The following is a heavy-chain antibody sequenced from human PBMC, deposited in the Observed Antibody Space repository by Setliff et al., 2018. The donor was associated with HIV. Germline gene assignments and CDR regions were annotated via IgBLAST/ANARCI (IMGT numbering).Heavy chain of an antibody. Sequence: GGSLRLSCAASGFTFSSYSMNWVRQAPGKGLEWVSYISSSSSYAHYADSVKGRFTISRDNAKNTLYLQMNSLRAEDTAVYYCVRGGGFSYGYFDYWGQGTLVTVSS. V-gene: IGHV3-21*01. CDR3: VRGGGFSYGYFDY. CDR2: ISSSSSYA. J-gene: IGHJ4*02. D-gene: IGHD5-18*01. CDR1: GFTFSSYS.